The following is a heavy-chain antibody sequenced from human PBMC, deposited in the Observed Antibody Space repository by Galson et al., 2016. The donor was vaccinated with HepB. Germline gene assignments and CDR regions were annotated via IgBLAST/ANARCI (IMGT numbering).Heavy chain of an antibody. Sequence: SLRLSCASSGFTFSSYTMTWVRQAPGKGLEWVSAISGSAGRTFYADSVKGRFTISRDNSKNTLYLQMNGLRAEDSALYYCAKAQGSIVRDYFVGLDVWGQGTTVTASS. CDR3: AKAQGSIVRDYFVGLDV. J-gene: IGHJ6*02. CDR2: ISGSAGRT. D-gene: IGHD3-10*02. CDR1: GFTFSSYT. V-gene: IGHV3-23*01.